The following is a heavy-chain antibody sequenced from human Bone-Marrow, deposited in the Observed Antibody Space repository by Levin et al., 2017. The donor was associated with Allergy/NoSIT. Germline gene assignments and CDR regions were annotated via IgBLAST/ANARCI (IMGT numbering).Heavy chain of an antibody. D-gene: IGHD3-22*01. J-gene: IGHJ3*02. Sequence: GESLKISCAASGFTFSSYAMHWVRQAPGKGLEWVAVISYDGSNKYYADSVKGRFTISRDNSKNTLYLQMNSLRAEDTAVYYCWVQRITMIVVVTNDAFDIWGQGTMVTVSS. CDR2: ISYDGSNK. CDR3: WVQRITMIVVVTNDAFDI. V-gene: IGHV3-30*04. CDR1: GFTFSSYA.